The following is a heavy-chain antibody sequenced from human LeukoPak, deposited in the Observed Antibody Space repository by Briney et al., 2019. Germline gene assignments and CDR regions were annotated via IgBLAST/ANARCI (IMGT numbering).Heavy chain of an antibody. Sequence: SGGSLRLSCVASGFTFSTYSMNWVRQAPGKGLEWVSFISTSSNYIYYADSVKGRFTISRDNAKNSLYLQMNSLRAEDTAVYYCARRGYGSYTYFDYWGQGTLVTVSS. D-gene: IGHD1-26*01. CDR2: ISTSSNYI. J-gene: IGHJ4*02. CDR3: ARRGYGSYTYFDY. V-gene: IGHV3-21*01. CDR1: GFTFSTYS.